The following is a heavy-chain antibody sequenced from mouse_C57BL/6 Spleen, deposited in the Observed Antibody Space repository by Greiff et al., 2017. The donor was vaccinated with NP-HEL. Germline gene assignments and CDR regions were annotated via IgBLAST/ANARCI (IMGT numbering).Heavy chain of an antibody. CDR3: ASSPDSSGYGWFAY. CDR1: GYTFTSYW. V-gene: IGHV1-69*01. CDR2: IDPSDSYT. J-gene: IGHJ3*01. Sequence: QVQLQQPGAELVMPGASVKLSCKASGYTFTSYWMHWVKQRPGQGLEWIGEIDPSDSYTNYNQKFKGKSTLTVDKSSSTAYMQLSSLTSEDSAVYYCASSPDSSGYGWFAYWGQGTLVTVSA. D-gene: IGHD3-2*02.